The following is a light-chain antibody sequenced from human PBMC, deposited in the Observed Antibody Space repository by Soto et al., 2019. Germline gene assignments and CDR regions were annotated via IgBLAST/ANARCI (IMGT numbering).Light chain of an antibody. CDR1: RSDVGAYNY. V-gene: IGLV2-14*01. CDR2: EVT. J-gene: IGLJ1*01. Sequence: QSALTQPASVSGSPGQSIAISCTGTRSDVGAYNYVSWYQQHPGKAPKLMISEVTNRPSGVSDRFSGSKSGNTASLTISGRQGEDEPDYYCSLFTSGFTFVFGTGTKVTVL. CDR3: SLFTSGFTFV.